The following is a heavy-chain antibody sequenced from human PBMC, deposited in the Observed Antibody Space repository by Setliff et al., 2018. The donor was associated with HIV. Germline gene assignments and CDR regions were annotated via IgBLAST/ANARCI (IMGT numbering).Heavy chain of an antibody. D-gene: IGHD3-3*01. CDR1: GFTFSNYA. Sequence: GESLKISCEASGFTFSNYAMSWVRQAPGKGLEWVSTISGSGGSTYNADSVKGRFTISRDNSKNTRYLQMNSLRAEDTAVYYCAKEFHDFWSGPYYMDVWGKGTTVTVSS. CDR3: AKEFHDFWSGPYYMDV. J-gene: IGHJ6*03. CDR2: ISGSGGST. V-gene: IGHV3-23*01.